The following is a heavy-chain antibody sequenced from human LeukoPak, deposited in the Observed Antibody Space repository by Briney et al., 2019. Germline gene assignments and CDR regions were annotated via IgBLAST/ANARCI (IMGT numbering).Heavy chain of an antibody. Sequence: ASVKVSCKASEYTFTSYDINWVRQATGQGLEWMGWMNPNSGNTGYAQNFQGRVTMSRNTSISTAYMELSSLRSDDTAVYWCARSNPSSSGNWYFDLWGRGTLATVSS. CDR2: MNPNSGNT. CDR3: ARSNPSSSGNWYFDL. CDR1: EYTFTSYD. J-gene: IGHJ2*01. V-gene: IGHV1-8*01. D-gene: IGHD5-18*01.